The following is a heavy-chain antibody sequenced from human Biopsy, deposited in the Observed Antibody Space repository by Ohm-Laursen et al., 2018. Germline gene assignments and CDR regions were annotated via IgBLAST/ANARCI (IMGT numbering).Heavy chain of an antibody. CDR1: GGSISNNNYY. CDR2: IFYRGST. CDR3: ARDYDTSGYYYVS. D-gene: IGHD3-22*01. J-gene: IGHJ5*02. Sequence: SDTLSLTCLVSGGSISNNNYYWGWIRQPPGKGLEWIGRIFYRGSTHYKPSLKSRVNISVDTSKNQFSLKLNSVTAADTAVYYCARDYDTSGYYYVSWGQGTLVTVSS. V-gene: IGHV4-39*01.